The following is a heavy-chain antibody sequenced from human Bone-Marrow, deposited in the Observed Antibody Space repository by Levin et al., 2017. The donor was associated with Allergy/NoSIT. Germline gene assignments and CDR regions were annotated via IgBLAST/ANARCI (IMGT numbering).Heavy chain of an antibody. D-gene: IGHD6-6*01. V-gene: IGHV3-74*01. Sequence: SCTDSGFTFSSYWMHWVRQAPGKGLVWVSRISSDGSSTSYADSVKGRFAISRDNAKNTLYLQMNSLRAEDTAVYYCTRGRKSRSSGSSYYGMDVWGQGTTVTVSS. CDR1: GFTFSSYW. J-gene: IGHJ6*02. CDR3: TRGRKSRSSGSSYYGMDV. CDR2: ISSDGSST.